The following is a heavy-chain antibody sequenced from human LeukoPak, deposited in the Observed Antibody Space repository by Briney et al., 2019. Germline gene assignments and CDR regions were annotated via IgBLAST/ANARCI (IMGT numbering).Heavy chain of an antibody. CDR1: GFTFSEAW. CDR3: AKDLFTYFDY. D-gene: IGHD3-3*01. CDR2: ISGSGGST. V-gene: IGHV3-23*01. J-gene: IGHJ4*02. Sequence: GGCLRLSCVVSGFTFSEAWMSWVRQAPGKGLEWVSAISGSGGSTYYADPVKGRFTISRDNSKNTLYLQMNSLRAEDTAVYYCAKDLFTYFDYWGQGTLVTVSS.